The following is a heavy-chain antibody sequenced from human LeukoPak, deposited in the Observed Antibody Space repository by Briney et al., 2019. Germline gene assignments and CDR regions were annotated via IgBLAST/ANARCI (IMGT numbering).Heavy chain of an antibody. CDR3: ARDPGYSSSWKRIDY. V-gene: IGHV1-46*01. J-gene: IGHJ4*02. Sequence: AASVTVSCKASGYTFTSYYMHWVRQAPGQGLEWVGIINPSGGSTSYAQKFQGRVTVTRDTSTSTVYMELSSLRSEDTAVYYCARDPGYSSSWKRIDYWGQGTLVTVSS. CDR1: GYTFTSYY. D-gene: IGHD6-13*01. CDR2: INPSGGST.